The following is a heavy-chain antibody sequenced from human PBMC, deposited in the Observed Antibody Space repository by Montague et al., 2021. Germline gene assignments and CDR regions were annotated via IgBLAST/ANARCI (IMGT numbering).Heavy chain of an antibody. D-gene: IGHD6-19*01. CDR1: GFPFSLYS. V-gene: IGHV3-48*02. CDR2: ISSTSTNI. J-gene: IGHJ4*02. CDR3: ARVHTSGWSGDY. Sequence: SLSLSLSASGFPFSLYSIHWVRQAPGKGLEWISYISSTSTNIYYADSVRGRFTVSRDNAKNSVSLQMNSLRDEDTAVYFCARVHTSGWSGDYWGQGTLVTVSS.